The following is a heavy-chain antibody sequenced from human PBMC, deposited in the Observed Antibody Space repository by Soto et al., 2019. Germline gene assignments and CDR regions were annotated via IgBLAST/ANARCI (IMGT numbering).Heavy chain of an antibody. J-gene: IGHJ5*02. CDR3: ARGGVTIFFGSDWFDP. D-gene: IGHD3-9*01. V-gene: IGHV1-2*02. Sequence: QVQLVQSGAEVKKPGASVKVSCKASGYTFTGYYMHWVRQAPGQGLEWMGGINPNSGGTNYAQKFQGRVTMTRDTSISTAYMELSRLRSDDTAVYYCARGGVTIFFGSDWFDPWGQGTLVTVSS. CDR1: GYTFTGYY. CDR2: INPNSGGT.